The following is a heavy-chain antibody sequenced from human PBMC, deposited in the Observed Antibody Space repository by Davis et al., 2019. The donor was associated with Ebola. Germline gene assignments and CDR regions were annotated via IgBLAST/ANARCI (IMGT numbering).Heavy chain of an antibody. CDR2: IYSSGST. CDR3: ARRLTGGHAFDI. D-gene: IGHD7-27*01. J-gene: IGHJ3*02. CDR1: GGSMSSYY. V-gene: IGHV4-4*07. Sequence: SETLSLTCTVSGGSMSSYYWSWIRQPAGKRLEWIGRIYSSGSTNYNPSLKSRLSMSVDTSKNQFSLKLSSVTAADTAVYYCARRLTGGHAFDIWGQGTMVTVSS.